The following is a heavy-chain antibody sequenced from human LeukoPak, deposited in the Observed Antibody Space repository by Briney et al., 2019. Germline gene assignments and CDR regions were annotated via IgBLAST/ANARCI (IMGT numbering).Heavy chain of an antibody. V-gene: IGHV3-7*01. D-gene: IGHD3-3*01. Sequence: GGSLRLSCAASGFIFSSYWMSWVRQAPGKGLERVANIKQDGSEKYYVDSVKGRFTISRDNAKNSLYLQMNSLRAEDTAVYYCARKLRYFGVVTSFDYWGQGTLVTVSS. CDR1: GFIFSSYW. J-gene: IGHJ4*02. CDR3: ARKLRYFGVVTSFDY. CDR2: IKQDGSEK.